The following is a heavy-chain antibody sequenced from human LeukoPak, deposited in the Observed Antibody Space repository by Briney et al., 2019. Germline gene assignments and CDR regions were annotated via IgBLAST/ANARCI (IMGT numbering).Heavy chain of an antibody. J-gene: IGHJ3*02. CDR2: FDPEDGET. CDR3: ASVLGVAFDI. D-gene: IGHD3-10*01. V-gene: IGHV1-24*01. Sequence: ASEKVSCKVSGYTLTLLSLYCVRHAPGKGLEWMGDFDPEDGETNYAQKFQGRVTMTEDTSTDTAYMELSRLGSEDTCVYYCASVLGVAFDIWRQGTMVSVSS. CDR1: GYTLTLLS.